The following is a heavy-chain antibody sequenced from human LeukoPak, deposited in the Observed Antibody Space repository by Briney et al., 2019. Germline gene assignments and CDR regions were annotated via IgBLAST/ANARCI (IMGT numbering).Heavy chain of an antibody. D-gene: IGHD6-13*01. V-gene: IGHV3-30*18. Sequence: GGSLRLSCAASGFIFTSYGTHWVRQAPGKGMESVAVIAYDGSDKSYADSVKGRFTISRDNYKNTLYLQMNSLSAEDTAVYYCAKVLVGSSWSHGFDYWGQGTLVTVSS. J-gene: IGHJ4*02. CDR3: AKVLVGSSWSHGFDY. CDR1: GFIFTSYG. CDR2: IAYDGSDK.